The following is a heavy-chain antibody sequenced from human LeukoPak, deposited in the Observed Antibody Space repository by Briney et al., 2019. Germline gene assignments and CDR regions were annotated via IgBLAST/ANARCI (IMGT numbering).Heavy chain of an antibody. CDR3: ARRRDGYNYVGTDY. D-gene: IGHD5-24*01. Sequence: GESLKISCKGSGYTFTSYWIGWVRQMPGKGLEWMGIIYSPSFQGQVTISADKSISTAYLQWSSLKASDTAMYYCARRRDGYNYVGTDYWGQGTLVTVSS. J-gene: IGHJ4*02. V-gene: IGHV5-51*01. CDR1: GYTFTSYW. CDR2: IY.